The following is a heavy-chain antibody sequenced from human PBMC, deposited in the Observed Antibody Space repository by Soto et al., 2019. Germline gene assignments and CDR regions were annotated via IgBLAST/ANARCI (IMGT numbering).Heavy chain of an antibody. CDR2: ISGSGGST. D-gene: IGHD2-2*01. V-gene: IGHV3-23*01. CDR1: GFTFSSYA. CDR3: AKFMGVGDIVVVPAASSGFDY. Sequence: GSLRLSCAASGFTFSSYAMSWVRQAPGKGLEWVSAISGSGGSTYYADSVKGRFAISRDNSKNTLYLQMNSLRAEDTAVYYCAKFMGVGDIVVVPAASSGFDYWGQGTLVTVSS. J-gene: IGHJ4*02.